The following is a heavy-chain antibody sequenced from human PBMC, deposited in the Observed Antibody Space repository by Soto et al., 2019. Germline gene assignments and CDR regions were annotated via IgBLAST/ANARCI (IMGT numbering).Heavy chain of an antibody. CDR1: GGSISSGDYY. CDR3: ARDQDGITANFDY. CDR2: IYYSGST. J-gene: IGHJ4*02. Sequence: PSETLSLTCTVSGGSISSGDYYWSWIRQPPGKGLGWIGYIYYSGSTYYNPSLKSRVTISVDTSKNQFSLKLSSVTAADTAVYYCARDQDGITANFDYWGQGTLVTVSS. V-gene: IGHV4-30-4*01. D-gene: IGHD3-16*01.